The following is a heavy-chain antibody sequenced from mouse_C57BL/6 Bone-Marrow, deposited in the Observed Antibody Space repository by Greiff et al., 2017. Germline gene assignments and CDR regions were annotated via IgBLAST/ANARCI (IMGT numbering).Heavy chain of an antibody. V-gene: IGHV1-69*01. Sequence: VKLQQPGAELVMPGASVKLSCKASGYTFTSYWMHWVKQRPGQGLEWIGEIDPSDSYTNYNQKFKGKSTLTVDKSSSTAYMQLSSLTSEDSAVYYCASDSYYYGSSLFAYWGQGTLVTVSA. CDR2: IDPSDSYT. D-gene: IGHD1-1*01. J-gene: IGHJ3*01. CDR3: ASDSYYYGSSLFAY. CDR1: GYTFTSYW.